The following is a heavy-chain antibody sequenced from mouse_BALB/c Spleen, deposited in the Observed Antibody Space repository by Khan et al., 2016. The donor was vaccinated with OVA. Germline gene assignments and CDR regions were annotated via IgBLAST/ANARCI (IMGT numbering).Heavy chain of an antibody. Sequence: QVQLQQSGAELAKPGASVKMSCKASGYTFTSYWMHWVKQGPGQGLEWIGYINPSTGYTDYNQKFKDKATLTEDKSSSTAYMQLSSLTSEDSAVYYCARAGVYDGYYAWFAYWGQGTLVTVSA. J-gene: IGHJ3*01. V-gene: IGHV1-7*01. CDR3: ARAGVYDGYYAWFAY. D-gene: IGHD2-3*01. CDR2: INPSTGYT. CDR1: GYTFTSYW.